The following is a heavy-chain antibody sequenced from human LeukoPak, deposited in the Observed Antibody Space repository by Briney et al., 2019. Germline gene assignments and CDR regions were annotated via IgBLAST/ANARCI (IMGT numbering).Heavy chain of an antibody. J-gene: IGHJ4*02. V-gene: IGHV4-59*01. D-gene: IGHD2-21*02. Sequence: SEILSLTCSVSGGSISGYYWSWSRQAPGKGVEWIGNLFYKRGAWYKSSLKSRVTTSVDTSKNELSLTLTSVTAADTAVYYCARWTDCGGDCHILEYWGQGILVTVSS. CDR2: LFYKRGA. CDR1: GGSISGYY. CDR3: ARWTDCGGDCHILEY.